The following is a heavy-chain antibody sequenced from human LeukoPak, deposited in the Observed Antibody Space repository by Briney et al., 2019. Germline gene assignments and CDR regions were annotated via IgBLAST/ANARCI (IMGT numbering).Heavy chain of an antibody. CDR2: ISSSSSTI. CDR1: GFTFSSYS. Sequence: GVSLRLSCAASGFTFSSYSMNWVRQAPGKGLEWVSYISSSSSTIYYADSVKGRFTISRDNAKNSLYLQMNSLRAEDTAVYYCVRESAAGRTPFDYWGQGTPVTVSS. D-gene: IGHD6-13*01. CDR3: VRESAAGRTPFDY. V-gene: IGHV3-48*01. J-gene: IGHJ4*02.